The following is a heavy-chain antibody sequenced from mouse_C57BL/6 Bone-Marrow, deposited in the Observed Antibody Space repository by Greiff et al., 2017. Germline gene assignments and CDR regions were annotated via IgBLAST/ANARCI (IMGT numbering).Heavy chain of an antibody. J-gene: IGHJ3*01. CDR1: GYTFTSYG. D-gene: IGHD1-1*01. Sequence: QVQLQQSGAELARPGASVKLSCKASGYTFTSYGISWVKQRTGQGLEWIGEIYPRSGNTYYNEKFKGKATLTADKSSSTAYMELRSLTSEDSAVYFCARLRAWCAYWGQGTLVTVSA. CDR2: IYPRSGNT. V-gene: IGHV1-81*01. CDR3: ARLRAWCAY.